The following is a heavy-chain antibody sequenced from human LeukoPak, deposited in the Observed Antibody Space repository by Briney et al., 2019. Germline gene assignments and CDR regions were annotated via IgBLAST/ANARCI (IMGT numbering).Heavy chain of an antibody. CDR1: GFTSSSYA. CDR2: ISYDGSHK. D-gene: IGHD4-17*01. CDR3: ARASDYTVTDPIDY. J-gene: IGHJ4*02. Sequence: SGGSLRLSCAASGFTSSSYAMHWVRQAPGKGLEWVAVISYDGSHKYYADSVKGRFTISRDNFENTLYLQMNSLRAEDTAVYYCARASDYTVTDPIDYWGQGTLVTVSS. V-gene: IGHV3-30*04.